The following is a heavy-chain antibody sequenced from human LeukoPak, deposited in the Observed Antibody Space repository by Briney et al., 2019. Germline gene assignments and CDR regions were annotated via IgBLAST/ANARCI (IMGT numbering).Heavy chain of an antibody. V-gene: IGHV4-34*01. Sequence: PSETLSLTCAVYGGSFSGYYWSWIRQPPGKGLEWIGEINHSGSTNYNPSLKSRVTISVDTSKNQFSLKLSSVTAADTAVYYCARAKTSTGMIGYWGQGTLVTVSS. D-gene: IGHD1-1*01. J-gene: IGHJ4*02. CDR3: ARAKTSTGMIGY. CDR1: GGSFSGYY. CDR2: INHSGST.